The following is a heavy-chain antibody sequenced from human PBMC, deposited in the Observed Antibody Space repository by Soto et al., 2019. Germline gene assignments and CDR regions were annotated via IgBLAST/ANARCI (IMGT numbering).Heavy chain of an antibody. V-gene: IGHV3-74*01. Sequence: EVHLVESGGALVQPGGSLRLCCAASGFTFSNYWMHWVRQAPGKGLVRVSRINSDGSSTNYADSAKGRFTISRDNTKNTLYLQMNSLRAEDTAVYYCARVETCSSTSCYSVFDYWGQGTLVTVSS. J-gene: IGHJ4*02. D-gene: IGHD2-2*01. CDR3: ARVETCSSTSCYSVFDY. CDR1: GFTFSNYW. CDR2: INSDGSST.